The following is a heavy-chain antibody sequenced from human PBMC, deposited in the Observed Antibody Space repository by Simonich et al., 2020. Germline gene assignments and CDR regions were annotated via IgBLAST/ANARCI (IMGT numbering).Heavy chain of an antibody. CDR1: GGSFSGYY. D-gene: IGHD1-1*01. J-gene: IGHJ3*02. CDR2: INHSVSN. CDR3: ARGKGWKNAFDI. Sequence: QVQLQQWGAGLLKPSETLSLTCAVYGGSFSGYYWSWIRQPPGKGLEWIGEINHSVSNNYNPALKSRVTISVDTAKNQFSLELSSGTAADTAVYYCARGKGWKNAFDIWGQGTMVTVSS. V-gene: IGHV4-34*01.